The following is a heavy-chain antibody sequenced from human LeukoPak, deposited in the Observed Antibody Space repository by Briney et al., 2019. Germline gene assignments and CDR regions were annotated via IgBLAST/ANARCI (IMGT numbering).Heavy chain of an antibody. V-gene: IGHV4-4*07. CDR1: AGSISTKY. CDR3: ARDERDNWNDRPFDY. J-gene: IGHJ4*02. D-gene: IGHD1-20*01. CDR2: IYTSGST. Sequence: SETLSLTCTVSAGSISTKYWSWIRQPAGKGLEWIGRIYTSGSTNYNPSLKSRVTMSVDTSKNQFSLRLSSVTAADTAVYYCARDERDNWNDRPFDYWGQGTLVTASS.